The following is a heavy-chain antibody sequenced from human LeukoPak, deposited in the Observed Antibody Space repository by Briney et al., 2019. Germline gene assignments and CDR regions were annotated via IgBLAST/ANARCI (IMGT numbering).Heavy chain of an antibody. J-gene: IGHJ4*02. V-gene: IGHV3-21*01. D-gene: IGHD3-3*01. CDR1: GFTFSSYS. Sequence: PGGSLRLSCAASGFTFSSYSMNWVRQAPGKGLEWVSSISTRNTYIYYAETVKGRFTISRDNAKNSLYLQMSSLRAEDTAVYYCAREMSGDLNYWGQGTLVTVSS. CDR3: AREMSGDLNY. CDR2: ISTRNTYI.